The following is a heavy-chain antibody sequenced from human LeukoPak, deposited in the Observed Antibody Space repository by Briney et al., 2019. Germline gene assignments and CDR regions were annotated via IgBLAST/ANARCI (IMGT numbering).Heavy chain of an antibody. CDR3: AKDSVDRAAINHYCDY. Sequence: PGGSLRLSCAASGFTFDDYAMHWVRQVPGKGLEWVSLISASGGRTYFADSVKGRFTISRDNSKNSVYLQMNSLRTDDTALYYCAKDSVDRAAINHYCDYWGQGNLVTVSS. J-gene: IGHJ4*02. CDR2: ISASGGRT. CDR1: GFTFDDYA. V-gene: IGHV3-43*02. D-gene: IGHD5-24*01.